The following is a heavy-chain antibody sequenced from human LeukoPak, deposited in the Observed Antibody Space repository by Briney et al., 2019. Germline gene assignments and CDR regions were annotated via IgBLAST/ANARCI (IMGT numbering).Heavy chain of an antibody. Sequence: SGTLSVTCTVSGGSISTYYWCWIRQPPGKGLEWIGYIYYSGSTDYNPSLKSRVTISVDRSKNQFSLKLSSVTAADTAVYYCARASIFGVAPYYMDVWGRGTTVTVSS. CDR3: ARASIFGVAPYYMDV. D-gene: IGHD3-3*01. CDR1: GGSISTYY. J-gene: IGHJ6*03. V-gene: IGHV4-59*01. CDR2: IYYSGST.